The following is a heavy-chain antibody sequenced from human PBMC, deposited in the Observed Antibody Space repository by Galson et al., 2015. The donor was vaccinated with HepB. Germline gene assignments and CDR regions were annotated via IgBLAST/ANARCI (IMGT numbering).Heavy chain of an antibody. CDR1: GFTFSGSA. Sequence: SLRLSCAASGFTFSGSAVQWVRQASGKGLEWVGRSRSKANRYATAYAASVNGRFTISRDDSKNTAYLQMNSLKTEDTAVYYCTRQEDYYDVGFDYWGQGVLVTVSS. V-gene: IGHV3-73*01. J-gene: IGHJ4*02. D-gene: IGHD3-22*01. CDR3: TRQEDYYDVGFDY. CDR2: SRSKANRYAT.